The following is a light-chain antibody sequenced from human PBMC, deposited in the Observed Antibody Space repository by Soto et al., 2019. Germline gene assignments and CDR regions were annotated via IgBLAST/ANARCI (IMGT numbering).Light chain of an antibody. Sequence: EIVLTQSPATLSLSPGERATLSCRASQSVSSYLAWYQQKPGQAPRLLIYDASNRATGIPARFRGSGSGTDVTLTNSSLEPEDFAIYYCQQRSNWPPVTFGGGTKVEIK. V-gene: IGKV3-11*01. CDR2: DAS. J-gene: IGKJ4*01. CDR1: QSVSSY. CDR3: QQRSNWPPVT.